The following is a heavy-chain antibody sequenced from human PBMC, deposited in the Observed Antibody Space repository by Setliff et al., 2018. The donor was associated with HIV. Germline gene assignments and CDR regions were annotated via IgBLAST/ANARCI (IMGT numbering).Heavy chain of an antibody. CDR1: GGSLRDHD. J-gene: IGHJ5*01. CDR2: IIHSGRT. V-gene: IGHV4-34*12. D-gene: IGHD2-15*01. Sequence: SATLSLPCAVYGGSLRDHDWSWIRQTPRKGLEWIGEIIHSGRTNYNPSLKSRVIVSRDTSKNQFSLRLTSTTVADTAVYYCARGFEGYCSGDSCHWFDSWGQGTQVTVSS. CDR3: ARGFEGYCSGDSCHWFDS.